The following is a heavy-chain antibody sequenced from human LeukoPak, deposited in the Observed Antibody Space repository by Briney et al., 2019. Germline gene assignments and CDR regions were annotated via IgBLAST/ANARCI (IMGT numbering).Heavy chain of an antibody. J-gene: IGHJ6*02. CDR3: ARGLCSSTSCYYYYGMDV. CDR2: MNPNSGNT. D-gene: IGHD2-2*01. CDR1: GYTFTSYD. V-gene: IGHV1-8*01. Sequence: ASVKVSCKASGYTFTSYDINWVRQATGQGPEWMGWMNPNSGNTGYAQKFQGRVTMTRNTSISTAYMELSSLRSEDTAVYYCARGLCSSTSCYYYYGMDVWGQGTTVTVSS.